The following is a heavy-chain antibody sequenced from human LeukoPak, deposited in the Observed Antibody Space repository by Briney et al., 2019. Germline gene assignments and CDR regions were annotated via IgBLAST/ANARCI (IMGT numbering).Heavy chain of an antibody. CDR3: ATVFKGSSLQDY. D-gene: IGHD3-10*01. Sequence: GGSLRLSCTVSGFTITNNWMYWVRQAPGRGLVWVSRIKMDERSAVYADSVKGRFIISRDNAKNTVYLQMNSLRADDTAVYYCATVFKGSSLQDYWGQGTLVTDSS. V-gene: IGHV3-74*03. J-gene: IGHJ4*02. CDR1: GFTITNNW. CDR2: IKMDERSA.